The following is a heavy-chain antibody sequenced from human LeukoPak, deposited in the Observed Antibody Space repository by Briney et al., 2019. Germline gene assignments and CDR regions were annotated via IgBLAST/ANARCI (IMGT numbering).Heavy chain of an antibody. CDR3: ARSYDVLSGYFPPDY. V-gene: IGHV3-49*03. D-gene: IGHD3-3*01. CDR1: GFSFADCV. Sequence: GGSLRLSCTASGFSFADCVMSWFRQAPGKGLEWAGFIRSKAYGGTTQHAASVKGRFTISREDSKSFAFLQMNSLKAEDTAVYYCARSYDVLSGYFPPDYWGQGTLVTVSS. CDR2: IRSKAYGGTT. J-gene: IGHJ4*02.